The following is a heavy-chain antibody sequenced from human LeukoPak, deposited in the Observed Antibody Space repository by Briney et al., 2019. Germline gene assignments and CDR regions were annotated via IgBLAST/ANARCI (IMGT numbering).Heavy chain of an antibody. CDR3: ARGGIAVAGYYFFYYMDV. Sequence: PSETLSLTCTVSGDSISGYYWSWLRQPAGEGLEWTGRLYTSGDINYNPSLKSRITISFDTSRNQFSLRLTSVTAADTAVYYCARGGIAVAGYYFFYYMDVW. CDR1: GDSISGYY. CDR2: LYTSGDI. V-gene: IGHV4-4*07. D-gene: IGHD6-19*01. J-gene: IGHJ6*03.